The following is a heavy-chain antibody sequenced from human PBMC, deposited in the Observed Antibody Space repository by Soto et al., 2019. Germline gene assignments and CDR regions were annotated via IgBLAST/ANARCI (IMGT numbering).Heavy chain of an antibody. Sequence: QVQLVQSGAEVKKPGASVKVSCTASGYSVLSYGFSWVRQAPGQGLEWMGYINTETGNTFYAQRLQGRVTMTTNTSPNTDYMELRRLTSDDTAVYFCVRDRPNSNLDFWGQGTLITISS. V-gene: IGHV1-18*01. J-gene: IGHJ4*02. CDR3: VRDRPNSNLDF. CDR1: GYSVLSYG. D-gene: IGHD2-8*01. CDR2: INTETGNT.